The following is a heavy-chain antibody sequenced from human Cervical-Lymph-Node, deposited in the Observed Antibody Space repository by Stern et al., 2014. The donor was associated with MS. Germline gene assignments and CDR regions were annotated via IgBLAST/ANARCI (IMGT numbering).Heavy chain of an antibody. D-gene: IGHD2-2*01. Sequence: HPAASGPALAQPPAPPRPPRAPSGFTFPTNRTHWAPQAPGKPPAPVSRIKSDGSSTSYADSVKGRFTISRDNAKNTLYLQMNSLRAEDTAVYYCARAGVPGAIDYWGQGTLVTVSS. CDR2: IKSDGSST. V-gene: IGHV3-74*01. J-gene: IGHJ4*02. CDR3: ARAGVPGAIDY. CDR1: GFTFPTNR.